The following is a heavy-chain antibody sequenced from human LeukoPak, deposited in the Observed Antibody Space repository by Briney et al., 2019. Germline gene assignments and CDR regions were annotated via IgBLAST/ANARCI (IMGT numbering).Heavy chain of an antibody. Sequence: PGGSLRLSCAASGFTFSSYAMSWVRQAPGKGLEWVSAISGSGGSTYYADSVKGRFTISRDNSKNTLYLQMNSLRAEDTAVYYCAKRYYDILTGYLATIDYWGQGTLVTVSS. CDR2: ISGSGGST. CDR3: AKRYYDILTGYLATIDY. CDR1: GFTFSSYA. J-gene: IGHJ4*02. D-gene: IGHD3-9*01. V-gene: IGHV3-23*01.